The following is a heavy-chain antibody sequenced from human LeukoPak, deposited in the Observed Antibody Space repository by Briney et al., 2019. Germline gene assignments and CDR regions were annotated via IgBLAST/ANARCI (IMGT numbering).Heavy chain of an antibody. J-gene: IGHJ6*03. D-gene: IGHD2-15*01. CDR1: GGSISSGSYY. Sequence: SETLSLTCTVSGGSISSGSYYWSWIRQPAGKGLEWIGRIYTSGSTNYNPSLKSRVTISVDTSKNQFSLKLSSVTAADTAVYYCARDGGYCSGGSCYVGYYYYYMDVWGKGTTVTVSS. V-gene: IGHV4-61*02. CDR2: IYTSGST. CDR3: ARDGGYCSGGSCYVGYYYYYMDV.